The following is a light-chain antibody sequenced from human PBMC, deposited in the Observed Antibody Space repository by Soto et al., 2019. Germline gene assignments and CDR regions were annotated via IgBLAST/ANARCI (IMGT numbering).Light chain of an antibody. J-gene: IGLJ7*01. CDR2: YDD. V-gene: IGLV1-36*01. CDR3: AAWDDSRNGAV. CDR1: SSNIGNNA. Sequence: QSVLTQPPSVSEAPRQRVTISCSGSSSNIGNNAVNWYQQLPGKAPKLLIYYDDLLPSGVSDRFSGSKSGTSASLAISGLQSEDEADYYCAAWDDSRNGAVLGGGTQLTVL.